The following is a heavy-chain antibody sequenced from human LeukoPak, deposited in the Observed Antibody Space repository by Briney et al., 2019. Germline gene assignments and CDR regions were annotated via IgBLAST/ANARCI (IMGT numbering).Heavy chain of an antibody. CDR1: GFTFSSYA. Sequence: GGSLRLSCAASGFTFSSYAMSWVRQAPGKGLEWVSGISGSGTSTYYADSAKGRFTISRDNSKNTLYLEMDSLRAEDTAVYYCAKARYNSGWYGLDPWGQGTLVTVSS. J-gene: IGHJ5*02. D-gene: IGHD6-19*01. CDR3: AKARYNSGWYGLDP. V-gene: IGHV3-23*01. CDR2: ISGSGTST.